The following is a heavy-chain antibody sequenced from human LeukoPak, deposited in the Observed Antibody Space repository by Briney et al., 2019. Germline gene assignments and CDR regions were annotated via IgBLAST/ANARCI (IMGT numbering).Heavy chain of an antibody. Sequence: GASVKVSCKASGYTFTNYGISWVRQAPGQGLEWMGWISAYNGNRNYAQKFQGRVTMTTDTSTTTAFMELRSLRSDDTAVYYCARGPGTVVTRGDFWGQGTLVTVPS. J-gene: IGHJ4*02. CDR2: ISAYNGNR. V-gene: IGHV1-18*01. D-gene: IGHD2-21*02. CDR1: GYTFTNYG. CDR3: ARGPGTVVTRGDF.